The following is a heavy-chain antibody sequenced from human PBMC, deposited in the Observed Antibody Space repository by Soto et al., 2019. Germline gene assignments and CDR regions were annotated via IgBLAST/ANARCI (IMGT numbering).Heavy chain of an antibody. CDR2: ISSSSSAI. CDR3: ASRTAAAGIVA. CDR1: GFAFGIYS. Sequence: ESGGGLVQPGGSLRLSCAASGFAFGIYSMNWVRQAPGKGLEWVSFISSSSSAIYYADSVKGRFTVSRDNAKNSLFLQMSNLRAEDTAVYYCASRTAAAGIVAWGLGTLVTVSS. J-gene: IGHJ4*02. D-gene: IGHD6-13*01. V-gene: IGHV3-48*01.